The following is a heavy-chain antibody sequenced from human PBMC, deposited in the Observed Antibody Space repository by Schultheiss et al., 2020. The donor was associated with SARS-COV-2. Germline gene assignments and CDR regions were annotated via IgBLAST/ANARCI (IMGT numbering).Heavy chain of an antibody. D-gene: IGHD6-19*01. CDR3: ARAKRSYSSGWQLQLSDYYGMDV. CDR1: GYSFTSYW. Sequence: GGSLRLSCKGSGYSFTSYWIGWVRQMPGKGLEWMGWINPNSGGTNYAQKFQGRVTMTRDTSISTAYMELSRLRSDDTAVYYCARAKRSYSSGWQLQLSDYYGMDVWGQGTTVTVSS. CDR2: INPNSGGT. J-gene: IGHJ6*02. V-gene: IGHV1-2*02.